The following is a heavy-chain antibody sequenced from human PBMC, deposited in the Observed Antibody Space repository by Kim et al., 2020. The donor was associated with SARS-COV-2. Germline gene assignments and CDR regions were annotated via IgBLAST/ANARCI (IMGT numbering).Heavy chain of an antibody. D-gene: IGHD2-2*01. J-gene: IGHJ2*01. CDR3: ASGPTTYWYFDL. Sequence: GGSLRLSCAASGFTFDDYGMSWVRQAPGKGLEWVSGINWNGGSTGYADSVKGRFTISRDNAKNSLYLQMNSLRAEDTALYHCASGPTTYWYFDLWGRGTLVTVSS. CDR2: INWNGGST. CDR1: GFTFDDYG. V-gene: IGHV3-20*01.